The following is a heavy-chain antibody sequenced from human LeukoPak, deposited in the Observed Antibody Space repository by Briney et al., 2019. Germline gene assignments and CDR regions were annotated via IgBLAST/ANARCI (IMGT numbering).Heavy chain of an antibody. CDR3: AREGGYSSVHDAFDI. D-gene: IGHD6-19*01. CDR1: GFTFDDYG. CDR2: ISWNSGST. Sequence: GGSLRLSCAASGFTFDDYGMSWVRQAPGKGLEWVSGISWNSGSTGYADSVKGRFTISRDNAKSSLYLQMNSLRAEDTALYYCAREGGYSSVHDAFDIWGQGTMVTVSS. V-gene: IGHV3-20*04. J-gene: IGHJ3*02.